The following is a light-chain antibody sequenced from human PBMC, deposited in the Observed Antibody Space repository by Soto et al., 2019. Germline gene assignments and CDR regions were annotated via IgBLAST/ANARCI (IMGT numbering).Light chain of an antibody. CDR1: RDISVY. V-gene: IGKV1-33*01. CDR3: QQYDNLPPYT. CDR2: DAS. J-gene: IGKJ2*01. Sequence: DIQITQSPSSLSASVGDRVTITCQASRDISVYLNWYQQTPGKPPKLLVYDASNLQTGVPSRFSGSGSWTHFTCTISSLQPEDIATYSCQQYDNLPPYTFGQGTKLEIK.